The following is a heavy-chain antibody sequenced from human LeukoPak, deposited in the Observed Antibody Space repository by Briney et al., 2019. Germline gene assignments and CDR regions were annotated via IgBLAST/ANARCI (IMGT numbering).Heavy chain of an antibody. CDR1: GFTFSSYA. V-gene: IGHV3-23*01. J-gene: IGHJ4*02. Sequence: GGSLKLSCAASGFTFSSYAMSWVRQAPGKGLEWVSGIDGSGGTYYADSVKGRVTISRDNAKNTLYLQMNGLRADDTAVYYCAKEQNIRGVIIMVDSWGQGTLVIVSS. CDR3: AKEQNIRGVIIMVDS. D-gene: IGHD3-10*01. CDR2: IDGSGGT.